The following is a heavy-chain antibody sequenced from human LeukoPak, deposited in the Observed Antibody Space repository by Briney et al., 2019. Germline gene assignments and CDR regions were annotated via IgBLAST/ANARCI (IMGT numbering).Heavy chain of an antibody. D-gene: IGHD5-12*01. J-gene: IGHJ4*02. CDR3: TTVDIVAFFVAEDY. V-gene: IGHV3-15*01. Sequence: GGSLRLSCEASGFTFSNAWMSWVRQAPGKGLEWVGRIKSKTDGGTTDYAAPVKGRFTISRDDSKNTLYLQMNSLKTEDTAVYYCTTVDIVAFFVAEDYWGQGTLVTVSS. CDR2: IKSKTDGGTT. CDR1: GFTFSNAW.